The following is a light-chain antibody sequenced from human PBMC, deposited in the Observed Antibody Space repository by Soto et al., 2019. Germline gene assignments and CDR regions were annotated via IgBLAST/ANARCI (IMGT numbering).Light chain of an antibody. J-gene: IGKJ4*01. V-gene: IGKV4-1*01. CDR2: WAS. CDR1: QSVLYNSDNKNY. Sequence: DIVMTQSPDSLAVSLGERATINCKSSQSVLYNSDNKNYLAWYQQKAGQPPKLLIYWASTRDSGVPDRFSGSGSGADFPLTINNLQAEDVAVYYCQQYYTPLSFGGGTKVEIK. CDR3: QQYYTPLS.